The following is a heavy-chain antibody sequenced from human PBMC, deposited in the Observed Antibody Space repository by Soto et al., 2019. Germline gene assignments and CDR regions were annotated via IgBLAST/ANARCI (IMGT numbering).Heavy chain of an antibody. CDR3: ARRLYYDSSGFEGGGMDV. CDR1: GGSISSSSYY. J-gene: IGHJ6*02. V-gene: IGHV4-39*01. D-gene: IGHD3-22*01. Sequence: SETLSLTCTVSGGSISSSSYYWGWIRQPPGKGLDWFGSIYYSGSTYYNPSLKSRVTISVDTSKNHFSLKLSSVTAADTAVYYCARRLYYDSSGFEGGGMDVWGQGTTVTVS. CDR2: IYYSGST.